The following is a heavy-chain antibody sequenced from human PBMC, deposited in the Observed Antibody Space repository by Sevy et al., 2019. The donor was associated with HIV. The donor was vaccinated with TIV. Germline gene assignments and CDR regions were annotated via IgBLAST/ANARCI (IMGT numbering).Heavy chain of an antibody. CDR1: GFTFSSYW. V-gene: IGHV3-7*01. CDR3: GQAMDV. CDR2: IKQDGSEI. Sequence: GGSLRLSCVASGFTFSSYWMNWVRQAPGKGLEWVANIKQDGSEIYYLDSVKGRLTSSRDNAQNSVHLQVNSLRVEDTAVYYGGQAMDVWGQGTTVTVSS. J-gene: IGHJ6*02.